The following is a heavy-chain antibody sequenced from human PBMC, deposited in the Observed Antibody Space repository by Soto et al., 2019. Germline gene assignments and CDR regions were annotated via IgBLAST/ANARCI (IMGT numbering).Heavy chain of an antibody. D-gene: IGHD3-9*01. V-gene: IGHV3-21*06. CDR3: AKDPGTGWAFDF. Sequence: EVRLVESGGGLVKPGGSLRLSCVASGFTFSSFTVNWVRQAPGKGLEWVCTITRRSSRLSYAASVKRRFTVSRDNAENSLYLQLNSLRVEETAVNYCAKDPGTGWAFDFWGQGTLVSVPS. J-gene: IGHJ4*02. CDR2: ITRRSSRL. CDR1: GFTFSSFT.